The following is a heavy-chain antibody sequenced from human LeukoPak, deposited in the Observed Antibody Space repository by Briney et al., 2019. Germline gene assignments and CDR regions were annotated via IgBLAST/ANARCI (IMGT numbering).Heavy chain of an antibody. Sequence: SVKVSCKASGITFTNSAIQWVRQTRGQRLEWIGWIVVGSGKTNYAQKFQQRVTITRDMSTSTAYMELSRLRAEDTAVYYCARENIVVVVAARGEFDYWGQGTLVTVSS. CDR2: IVVGSGKT. CDR3: ARENIVVVVAARGEFDY. V-gene: IGHV1-58*02. J-gene: IGHJ4*02. CDR1: GITFTNSA. D-gene: IGHD2-15*01.